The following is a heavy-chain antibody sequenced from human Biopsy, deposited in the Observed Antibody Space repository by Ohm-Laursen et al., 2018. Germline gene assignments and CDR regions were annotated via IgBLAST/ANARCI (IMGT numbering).Heavy chain of an antibody. CDR2: INQDGSEK. V-gene: IGHV3-7*03. D-gene: IGHD3-16*01. CDR3: ARSVGIMAAPIDY. Sequence: SLRLSCAASRFTFSRYWMNWVRQAPGKGLEWVANINQDGSEKYYVDSVKGRFTISRDNAENSLYLQMNSLRVEDTAVYYCARSVGIMAAPIDYWGQGTLVTVSS. CDR1: RFTFSRYW. J-gene: IGHJ4*02.